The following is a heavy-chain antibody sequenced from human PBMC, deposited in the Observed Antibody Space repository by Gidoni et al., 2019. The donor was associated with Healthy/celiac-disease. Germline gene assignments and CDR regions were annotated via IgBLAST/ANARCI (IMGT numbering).Heavy chain of an antibody. V-gene: IGHV1-69*06. CDR1: GGTFSSYA. Sequence: QVQLVQAGAEVRKPGSSVKVSCKASGGTFSSYAISWVRQAPGQGLEWMGGIIPIFGTANYAQKFQGRVTITADKSTSTAYMALSSLRSEDTSVYYCARLIAAAENYWGQGTLVTVSS. CDR3: ARLIAAAENY. J-gene: IGHJ4*02. D-gene: IGHD6-13*01. CDR2: IIPIFGTA.